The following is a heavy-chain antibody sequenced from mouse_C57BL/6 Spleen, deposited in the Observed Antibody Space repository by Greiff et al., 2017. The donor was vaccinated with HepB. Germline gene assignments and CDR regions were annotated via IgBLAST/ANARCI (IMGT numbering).Heavy chain of an antibody. J-gene: IGHJ3*01. V-gene: IGHV14-4*01. CDR2: IDPENGDT. Sequence: EVQLQQSGAELVRPGASVKLSCTASGFNIKDDYMHWVKQRPEQGLEWIGWIDPENGDTEYASKFQGKATITADTSSNTAYLQLSSLTSEDTAVYYGTTGLYGSSSAYWGQGTLVTVSA. CDR1: GFNIKDDY. D-gene: IGHD1-1*01. CDR3: TTGLYGSSSAY.